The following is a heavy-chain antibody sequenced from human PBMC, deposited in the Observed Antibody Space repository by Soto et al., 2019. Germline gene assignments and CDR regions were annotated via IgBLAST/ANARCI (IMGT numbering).Heavy chain of an antibody. D-gene: IGHD3-3*01. V-gene: IGHV3-21*04. CDR2: ISSSSSYI. CDR1: GFTFSSYS. J-gene: IGHJ6*02. CDR3: AKIPITIRLGMDV. Sequence: GGSLRLSCAASGFTFSSYSMNWVRQAPGKGLEWVSSISSSSSYIYYADSVKGRFTISRDNSKNTLYLQMNSLRAEDTAVYYCAKIPITIRLGMDVWGQGTTVTVSS.